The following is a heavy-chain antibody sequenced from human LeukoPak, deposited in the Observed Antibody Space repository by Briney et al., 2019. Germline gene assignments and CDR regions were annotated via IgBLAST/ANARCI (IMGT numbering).Heavy chain of an antibody. D-gene: IGHD3-10*01. CDR1: GFTFSSYW. CDR2: INSDGSST. Sequence: GGSLRLSCAASGFTFSSYWMHWVRQAPGKGLVWVSRINSDGSSTSYADSVKGRFTISRDNAKNTLYLQMNSLRAEDTAVYYCAREELLWFGEVPNHFDYWGQGTLVTVSS. V-gene: IGHV3-74*01. J-gene: IGHJ4*02. CDR3: AREELLWFGEVPNHFDY.